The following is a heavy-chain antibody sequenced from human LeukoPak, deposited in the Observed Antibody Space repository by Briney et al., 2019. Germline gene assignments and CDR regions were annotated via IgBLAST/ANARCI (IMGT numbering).Heavy chain of an antibody. D-gene: IGHD3-22*01. V-gene: IGHV1-18*01. J-gene: IGHJ3*02. CDR3: ASLKNYYDSSGYLVTDAFDI. CDR2: ISAYNGNT. Sequence: GASVKVSCKASSYTFTSYGINWVRQAPGQGLEWMGCISAYNGNTNYAQELQGRVTMTTDTSTSTAYMELRSLRSDDTAVYYCASLKNYYDSSGYLVTDAFDIWGQGTMVTVSS. CDR1: SYTFTSYG.